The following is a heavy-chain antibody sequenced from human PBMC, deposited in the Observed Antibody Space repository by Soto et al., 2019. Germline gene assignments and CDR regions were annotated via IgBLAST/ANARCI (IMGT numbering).Heavy chain of an antibody. V-gene: IGHV3-7*01. CDR1: GFTFSSYW. CDR2: IKQDGSEK. Sequence: GGSLRLSCAASGFTFSSYWMSWVRQAPGKGLEWVANIKQDGSEKYYVDSVKGRFTISRDNAKNSLYLQMNSLRAEDTAVYYCARGVISSWYVGYFDYWGQGTLVTVSS. J-gene: IGHJ4*02. D-gene: IGHD6-13*01. CDR3: ARGVISSWYVGYFDY.